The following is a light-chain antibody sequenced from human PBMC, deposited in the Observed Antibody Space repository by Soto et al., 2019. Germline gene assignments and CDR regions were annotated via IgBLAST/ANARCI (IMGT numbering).Light chain of an antibody. J-gene: IGKJ2*01. CDR2: GAS. CDR3: QHYSRSPYT. CDR1: QSVSSNY. Sequence: EIVLTQSPGTLSLSPGERVTLSCRASQSVSSNYLAWYQQKPGQAPRLLIYGASSRATGIPDRFSGSGSGTDFTLTISRLEPEDSAVYYCQHYSRSPYTLGQGTKLEIK. V-gene: IGKV3-20*01.